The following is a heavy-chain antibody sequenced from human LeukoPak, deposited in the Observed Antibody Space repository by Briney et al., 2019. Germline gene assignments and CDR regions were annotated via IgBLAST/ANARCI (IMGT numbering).Heavy chain of an antibody. CDR1: GYSFTSYW. Sequence: GESLKISCQGSGYSFTSYWIGWVRQTPGKGLECMGIIYPGDSDTRYSPSFKGQVTISADKSINTAYLQWSGLKASDTAMYYCARQIGSSGYFDFWGQGTLVTVSS. CDR3: ARQIGSSGYFDF. CDR2: IYPGDSDT. D-gene: IGHD6-19*01. J-gene: IGHJ4*02. V-gene: IGHV5-51*01.